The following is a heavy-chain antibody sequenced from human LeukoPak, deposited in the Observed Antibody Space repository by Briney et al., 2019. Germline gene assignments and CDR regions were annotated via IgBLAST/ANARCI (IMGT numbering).Heavy chain of an antibody. V-gene: IGHV3-53*04. D-gene: IGHD3-22*01. Sequence: GGSLRLSCAASGFTVSSNYMSWVRQAPGKGLEWVSVIYSGGSTYYADSVKGRFTISRHNSKNTLYLQMNSLRDEDTAVYYCARGSYDSSGYYSRAFDIWGQGTMVTVSS. CDR2: IYSGGST. CDR1: GFTVSSNY. CDR3: ARGSYDSSGYYSRAFDI. J-gene: IGHJ3*02.